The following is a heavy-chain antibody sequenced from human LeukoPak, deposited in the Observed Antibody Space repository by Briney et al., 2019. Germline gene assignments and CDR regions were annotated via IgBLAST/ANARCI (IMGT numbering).Heavy chain of an antibody. D-gene: IGHD3-16*01. Sequence: PETLSLTCTVYGYSLSSGYYWGWIRQPPGKGLEWIGSIYHSGSTYYNPSPKSRVTISVDTSKNQFSLKLSSVTAADTAVYYCARDRLGAEYDYWGQGTLVTVSS. J-gene: IGHJ4*02. CDR1: GYSLSSGYY. CDR2: IYHSGST. V-gene: IGHV4-38-2*02. CDR3: ARDRLGAEYDY.